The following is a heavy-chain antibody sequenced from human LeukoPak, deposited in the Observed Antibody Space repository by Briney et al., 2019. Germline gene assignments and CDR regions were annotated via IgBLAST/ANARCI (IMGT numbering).Heavy chain of an antibody. Sequence: GGSLRLSCAASGFTFSSYWMHWDRQAPGKGLVWVSRINSDGSSTSYADSVKGRFTISRDNAKNTLYLQMNSLRAEDTAVYYCARETLWFGELYDYWGQGTLVTVSS. D-gene: IGHD3-10*01. CDR1: GFTFSSYW. CDR3: ARETLWFGELYDY. CDR2: INSDGSST. J-gene: IGHJ4*02. V-gene: IGHV3-74*01.